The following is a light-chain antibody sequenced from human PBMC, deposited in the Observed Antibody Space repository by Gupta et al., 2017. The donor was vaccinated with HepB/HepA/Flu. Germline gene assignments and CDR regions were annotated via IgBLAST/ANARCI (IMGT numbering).Light chain of an antibody. J-gene: IGKJ2*01. V-gene: IGKV3-20*01. Sequence: GTLSLSPGERATLSCRASQSVSSNDLAWYQQKPGQAPRLLIYGASSRATGISDRFSGSGSGTDFTLTISSLESEDFAVYYCQQYGSFPRTFGQGTKLEIK. CDR2: GAS. CDR3: QQYGSFPRT. CDR1: QSVSSND.